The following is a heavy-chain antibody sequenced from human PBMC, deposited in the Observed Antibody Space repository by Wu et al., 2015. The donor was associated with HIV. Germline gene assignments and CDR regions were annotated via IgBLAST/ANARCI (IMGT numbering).Heavy chain of an antibody. CDR2: INPESGVT. J-gene: IGHJ6*03. V-gene: IGHV1-2*02. CDR1: GYTFTGYY. CDR3: ARGGVYGVNVGDYSYYYYIDV. Sequence: QVQLVQSGAEVKKPGASVKVSCKASGYTFTGYYLHWVRLAPGQGLEWMGWINPESGVTNYAEKFQDRVSMARDTSISAYMELRSLTSDDTAVYYCARGGVYGVNVGDYSYYYYIDVWGKGTTVTVSS. D-gene: IGHD4-23*01.